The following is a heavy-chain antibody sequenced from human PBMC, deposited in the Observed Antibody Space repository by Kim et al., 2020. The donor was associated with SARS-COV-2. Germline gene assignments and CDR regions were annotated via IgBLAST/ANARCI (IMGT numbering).Heavy chain of an antibody. CDR3: ARRRRLTTVVTLGPAWFDP. Sequence: SRVTISVDTSKNQFSLKLGSVTAADTAVYYCARRRRLTTVVTLGPAWFDPWGQGTLVTVSS. D-gene: IGHD4-17*01. V-gene: IGHV4-34*01. J-gene: IGHJ5*02.